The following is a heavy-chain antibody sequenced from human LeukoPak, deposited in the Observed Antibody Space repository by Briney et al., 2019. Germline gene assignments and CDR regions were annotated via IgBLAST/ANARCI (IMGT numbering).Heavy chain of an antibody. CDR3: ARGDYDSSGYYEV. CDR1: GFSFSDYS. D-gene: IGHD3-22*01. V-gene: IGHV3-11*05. CDR2: RSSSSYT. Sequence: GGSLRLSCAASGFSFSDYSMSWIRQAPGKGLDCISYRSSSSYTHYADSVKGRFTISRDNAKNSLYLQMNSLRAEDTAVYYCARGDYDSSGYYEVWGQGTLVTVSS. J-gene: IGHJ4*02.